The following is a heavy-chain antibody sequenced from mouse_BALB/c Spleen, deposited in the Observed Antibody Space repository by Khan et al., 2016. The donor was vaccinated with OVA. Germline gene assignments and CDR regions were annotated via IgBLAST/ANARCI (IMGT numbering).Heavy chain of an antibody. J-gene: IGHJ3*01. CDR1: GYTFTDYN. Sequence: VQLQQSGPELVKPGASVKISCKASGYTFTDYNMDWVKQSHGKSLEWTGYIFPNNGDSGYNQKFKTKATLTVDHSSSTAYMEFRSLTSEDSAVYYCVRSGYGSFAYWGQGTLVTVSA. D-gene: IGHD2-2*01. CDR3: VRSGYGSFAY. CDR2: IFPNNGDS. V-gene: IGHV1S29*02.